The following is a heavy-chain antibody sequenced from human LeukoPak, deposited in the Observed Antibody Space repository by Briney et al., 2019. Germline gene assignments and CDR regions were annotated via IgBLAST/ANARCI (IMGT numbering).Heavy chain of an antibody. CDR1: GGSISSYY. CDR3: ARRDSDDYDY. D-gene: IGHD3-16*01. CDR2: IYCSGST. Sequence: SEILSLTCTVSGGSISSYYWSWIRQPPGKGLEWIGYIYCSGSTNYNPSLKSRVTISVDTSKNQFSLKLSSVTAADTAVYYCARRDSDDYDYWGQGTLVTVSS. J-gene: IGHJ4*02. V-gene: IGHV4-59*08.